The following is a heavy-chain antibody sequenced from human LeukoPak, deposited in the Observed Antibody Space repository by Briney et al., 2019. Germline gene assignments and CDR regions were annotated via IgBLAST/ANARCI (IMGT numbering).Heavy chain of an antibody. CDR2: IIPIFGTA. CDR3: ARLWDYSSGYNDY. CDR1: GGTFSSYA. D-gene: IGHD3-22*01. J-gene: IGHJ4*02. Sequence: SVKVSCKASGGTFSSYAISWVRQAPGQGLEWTGGIIPIFGTANYAQKFQGRVTITTDESTSTAYMELSSLRSEDTAVYYCARLWDYSSGYNDYWGQGTLVTVSS. V-gene: IGHV1-69*05.